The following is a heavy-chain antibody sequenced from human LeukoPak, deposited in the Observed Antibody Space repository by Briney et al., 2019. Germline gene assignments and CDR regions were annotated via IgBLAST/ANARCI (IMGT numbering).Heavy chain of an antibody. J-gene: IGHJ4*02. D-gene: IGHD6-6*01. V-gene: IGHV4-39*01. CDR3: ARGARYSSSSGELDY. CDR1: GGSISSGAYY. Sequence: PSETLSLTCTVSGGSISSGAYYWDWIRQPPGKGLEWIGSIYYSGSTYYNPSLKSRVTISVDTSKNQFSLKLSSVTAADTAVYYCARGARYSSSSGELDYWGQGTLVTVSS. CDR2: IYYSGST.